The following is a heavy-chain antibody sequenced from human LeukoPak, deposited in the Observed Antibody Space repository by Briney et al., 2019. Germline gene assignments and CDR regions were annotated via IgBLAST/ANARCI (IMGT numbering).Heavy chain of an antibody. Sequence: GGSLRLSCAASGFTFSSYSMNWVRQAPGKGLEWVSSISSSSSYIYYADSMKGRFTISRDNAKNSLYLQMNSLGAEDTAVYYCARDWDVVVPAAVAFDYWGQGTLVTVSS. CDR3: ARDWDVVVPAAVAFDY. CDR1: GFTFSSYS. D-gene: IGHD2-2*01. CDR2: ISSSSSYI. J-gene: IGHJ4*02. V-gene: IGHV3-21*01.